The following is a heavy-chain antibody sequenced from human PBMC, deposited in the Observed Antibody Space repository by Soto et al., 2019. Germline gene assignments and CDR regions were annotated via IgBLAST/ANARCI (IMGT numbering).Heavy chain of an antibody. V-gene: IGHV4-34*02. CDR2: IGPTGAT. Sequence: QVQVQQWGTGLLKPSETLSLTCAGYGESISDYTWSWIRQSPGKGLEWIGEIGPTGATNYDASFKSRVTISVDRSKSQSSLKLPSVTAADTAVYHCARNGVGFGFDIWGLGTLVTVSS. D-gene: IGHD3-10*01. CDR3: ARNGVGFGFDI. J-gene: IGHJ3*02. CDR1: GESISDYT.